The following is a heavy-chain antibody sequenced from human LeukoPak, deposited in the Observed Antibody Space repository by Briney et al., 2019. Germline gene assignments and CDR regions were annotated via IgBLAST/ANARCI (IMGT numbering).Heavy chain of an antibody. CDR1: GFTFSDYY. CDR2: ISSSSSYT. Sequence: TGGSLRLSCAASGFTFSDYYMSWIRQAPGKGLEWVSYISSSSSYTNYADSVKGRFTISRDNAKNSLYLQMNSLRAEDTAVYYCARDRRWGCGGDSYTNWFDPWGQGTLVTVSS. CDR3: ARDRRWGCGGDSYTNWFDP. V-gene: IGHV3-11*06. D-gene: IGHD2-21*02. J-gene: IGHJ5*02.